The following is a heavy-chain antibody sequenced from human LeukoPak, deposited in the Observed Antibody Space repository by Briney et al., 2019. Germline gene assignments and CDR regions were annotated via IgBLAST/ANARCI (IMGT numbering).Heavy chain of an antibody. CDR2: ISSGSSYI. Sequence: GGSLRLSCAASGFTFTTHNMNWVRQAPGKGLEWVSSISSGSSYIYYADSVKGRFTISRDNAKNSLYLQMNSLRAEDTAVYYCALDNGYHGYDWAYWGQGTLVTVSS. CDR1: GFTFTTHN. CDR3: ALDNGYHGYDWAY. D-gene: IGHD5-12*01. V-gene: IGHV3-21*01. J-gene: IGHJ4*02.